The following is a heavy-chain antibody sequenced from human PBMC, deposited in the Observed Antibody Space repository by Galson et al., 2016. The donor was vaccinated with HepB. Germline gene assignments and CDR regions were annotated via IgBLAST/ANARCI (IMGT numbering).Heavy chain of an antibody. D-gene: IGHD3-10*01. Sequence: SLRLSCAVSGFSFADYGMSWVRQAPGKGLEWVSGISWTGGRTGYGDSVKGRFTISRDNAKNSLYLQMSGLTVEDTALYSCARVDGSGNYVNVQFDHWGQGTLVTVSS. V-gene: IGHV3-20*04. CDR2: ISWTGGRT. CDR3: ARVDGSGNYVNVQFDH. CDR1: GFSFADYG. J-gene: IGHJ4*02.